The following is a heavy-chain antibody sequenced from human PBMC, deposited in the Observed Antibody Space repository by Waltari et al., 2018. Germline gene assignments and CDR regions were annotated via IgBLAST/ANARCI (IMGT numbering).Heavy chain of an antibody. V-gene: IGHV4-34*01. D-gene: IGHD3-16*02. CDR1: GGSFSGYY. J-gene: IGHJ5*02. CDR3: ARGPKYYDYVWGSYRLNWFDP. Sequence: QVQLQQWGAGLLKPSETLSLTCAVYGGSFSGYYWSWIRQPPGKGLGWIGEINHSGSTNYTPSLKSRVTISVDTSKNQFSLKLSSVTAADTAVYYCARGPKYYDYVWGSYRLNWFDPWGQGTLVTVSS. CDR2: INHSGST.